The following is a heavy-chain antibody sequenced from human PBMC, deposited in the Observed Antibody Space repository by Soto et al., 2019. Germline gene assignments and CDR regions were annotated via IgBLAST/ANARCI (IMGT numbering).Heavy chain of an antibody. J-gene: IGHJ5*02. CDR3: ARSSAAEMTTVTTELDH. V-gene: IGHV3-66*01. CDR1: GFTVSSNY. D-gene: IGHD4-17*01. Sequence: GGSLRLSCAASGFTVSSNYMSWVRQAPGKGLEWVSVIYSGGSTYYADSVKGRFTISRDNSKNTLYLQMNSLRAEDTAVYYCARSSAAEMTTVTTELDHWGQGTLVTVSS. CDR2: IYSGGST.